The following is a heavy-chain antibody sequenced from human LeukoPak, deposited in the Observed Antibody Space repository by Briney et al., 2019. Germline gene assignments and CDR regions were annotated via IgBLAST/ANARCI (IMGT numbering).Heavy chain of an antibody. CDR1: GYTFTDYY. CDR2: VDPEDGET. Sequence: ALVKVSCKASGYTFTDYYMHWVQQAPGKGLEWMGRVDPEDGETRYAEKFQGRVTISADTSADTAYMELSSLRSEDTALFYCATWSTVTLFDYWGQGTLVTVSS. J-gene: IGHJ4*02. CDR3: ATWSTVTLFDY. V-gene: IGHV1-69-2*01. D-gene: IGHD4-17*01.